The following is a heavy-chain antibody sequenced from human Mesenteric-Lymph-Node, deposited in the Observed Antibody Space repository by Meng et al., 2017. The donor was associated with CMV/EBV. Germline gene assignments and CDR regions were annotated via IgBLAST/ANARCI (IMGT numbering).Heavy chain of an antibody. CDR2: ISSSGTTI. V-gene: IGHV3-11*04. Sequence: GESLKISCAASGFTFSDYYMSWIRQAPGKGLEWVSYISSSGTTIYYADSVKGRFTISRDNAKNSLYLQMNSLRAEDTAVYYCAKARLGWGDTTMGCDYWGQGTLVTVSS. J-gene: IGHJ4*02. CDR1: GFTFSDYY. D-gene: IGHD5-18*01. CDR3: AKARLGWGDTTMGCDY.